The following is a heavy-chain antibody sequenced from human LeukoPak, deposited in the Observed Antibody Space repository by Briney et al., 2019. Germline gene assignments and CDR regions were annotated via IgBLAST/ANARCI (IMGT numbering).Heavy chain of an antibody. CDR1: GGSITTSSYY. J-gene: IGHJ4*02. CDR3: ARRSSGWTFDY. Sequence: SETLSLTCSVSGGSITTSSYYWGWIRQPPEKGLEWIGSIYYTGGTFYSPSLKSRVTISVDTSKNQFSLKLSSVTAADTAVYYCARRSSGWTFDYWGQGTLVTVSS. V-gene: IGHV4-39*01. CDR2: IYYTGGT. D-gene: IGHD6-19*01.